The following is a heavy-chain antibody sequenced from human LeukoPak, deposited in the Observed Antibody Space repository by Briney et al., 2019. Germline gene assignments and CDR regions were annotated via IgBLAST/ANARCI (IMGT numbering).Heavy chain of an antibody. J-gene: IGHJ4*02. CDR2: IYYSGST. Sequence: SETLSLTCTVSGGSISSYYWSWIRQPPGKGLEWIGYIYYSGSTNYNPSLKSRVTISVDTSKNQFSLKLSPVTAADTAVYYCARGNGEPYYFDYWGQGTLVTVSS. D-gene: IGHD4-17*01. CDR1: GGSISSYY. V-gene: IGHV4-59*01. CDR3: ARGNGEPYYFDY.